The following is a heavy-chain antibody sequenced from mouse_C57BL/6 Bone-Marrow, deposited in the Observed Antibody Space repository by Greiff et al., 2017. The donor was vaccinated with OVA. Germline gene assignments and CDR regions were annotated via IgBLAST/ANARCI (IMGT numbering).Heavy chain of an antibody. CDR2: IYPRSGNT. J-gene: IGHJ2*01. CDR3: AREATACPRLYVDY. CDR1: GYTFTSYG. D-gene: IGHD1-2*01. Sequence: VQLQQSGAELARPGASVKLSCKASGYTFTSYGISWVKQRTGQGLEWIGEIYPRSGNTYYNEKFKGKATLTAEKSSSTAYMQLSSLTSEDSAVYFCAREATACPRLYVDYWGQGTTLTVSS. V-gene: IGHV1-81*01.